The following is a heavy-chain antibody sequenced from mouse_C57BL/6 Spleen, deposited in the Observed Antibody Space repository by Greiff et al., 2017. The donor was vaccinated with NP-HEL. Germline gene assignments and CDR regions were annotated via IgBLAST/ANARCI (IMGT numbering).Heavy chain of an antibody. V-gene: IGHV12-3*01. J-gene: IGHJ3*01. Sequence: VKVVESGPGLVKPSQSLFLTCSITGFPITSGYYWIWIRQSPGKPLEWMGYITHSGETFYNPSLQSPISITRETSKNQFFLQLNSVTTEDTAMYYCAGDSSGEGFAYWGQGTLVTVSA. CDR3: AGDSSGEGFAY. D-gene: IGHD6-1*01. CDR1: GFPITSGYY. CDR2: ITHSGET.